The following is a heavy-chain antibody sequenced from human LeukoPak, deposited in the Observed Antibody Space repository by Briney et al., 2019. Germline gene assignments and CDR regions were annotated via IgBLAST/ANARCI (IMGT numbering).Heavy chain of an antibody. V-gene: IGHV4-4*07. CDR2: IYTSGST. Sequence: SETLSLTCTVSGGSISSYYWSWIRQPAGKGLEWIGRIYTSGSTNYNPSLKSRVTMSVDTSKNQFSLELSSVTAGDTAVYYCASTGYSSGWLNRYFDLWGRGTLVTVSS. J-gene: IGHJ2*01. CDR3: ASTGYSSGWLNRYFDL. CDR1: GGSISSYY. D-gene: IGHD6-19*01.